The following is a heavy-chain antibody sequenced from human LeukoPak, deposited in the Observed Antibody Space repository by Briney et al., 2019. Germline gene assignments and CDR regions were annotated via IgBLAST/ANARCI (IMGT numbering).Heavy chain of an antibody. Sequence: GSLRLSCAASGFTFSTYAMHWVRQAPGKGLEWVAIISSDGSKKYYADSVRGRFTISRDDSKNTLYLQMNSLRPEDAAVYYCTRGDGSGSSDYWGRGTLVTVSS. CDR3: TRGDGSGSSDY. J-gene: IGHJ4*02. V-gene: IGHV3-30*14. CDR1: GFTFSTYA. CDR2: ISSDGSKK. D-gene: IGHD3-10*01.